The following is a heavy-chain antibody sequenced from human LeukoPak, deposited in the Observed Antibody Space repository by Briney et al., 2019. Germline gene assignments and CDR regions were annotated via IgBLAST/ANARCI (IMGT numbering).Heavy chain of an antibody. CDR1: GFPFSSYA. CDR2: IYSGGNT. CDR3: AGRTVTPYYHDSSGFHLQY. D-gene: IGHD3-22*01. V-gene: IGHV3-53*01. J-gene: IGHJ1*01. Sequence: GGSLRLSCAASGFPFSSYAMSWVRQAPGKGLQWVSVIYSGGNTYYADSVKGRFTISRDNSKNTLYLQMNSLRAEDTAVYYCAGRTVTPYYHDSSGFHLQYWGQGTLVTVSS.